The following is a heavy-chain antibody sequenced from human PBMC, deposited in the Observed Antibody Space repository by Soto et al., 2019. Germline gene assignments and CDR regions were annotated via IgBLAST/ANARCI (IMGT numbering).Heavy chain of an antibody. V-gene: IGHV3-33*01. CDR3: ARDDGVKQIGGYCSG. D-gene: IGHD2-15*01. CDR1: GFTFSSNG. J-gene: IGHJ4*02. CDR2: RWYDGSNK. Sequence: QVQLVESGGGVVQPGRCLRLSYAASGFTFSSNGMHLVRQAPGKGLEWVAVRWYDGSNKYYADFVKGRFTISRDNSKNTLYLQMTSLRAEDTAVYYCARDDGVKQIGGYCSGWGQGTLVTVSS.